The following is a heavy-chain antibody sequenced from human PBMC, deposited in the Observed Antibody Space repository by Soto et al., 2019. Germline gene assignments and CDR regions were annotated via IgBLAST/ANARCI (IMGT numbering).Heavy chain of an antibody. CDR3: TRGGDPYKTGH. CDR2: INAGNGNT. D-gene: IGHD2-21*01. J-gene: IGHJ4*02. V-gene: IGHV1-3*01. Sequence: RASVKVSCKASGYTFTGYYMHWVRQAPGQRLEWMGWINAGNGNTRYSQKFQGRVTITRDTSASTAYKDLSSLRTEDTAIYYCTRGGDPYKTGHWGQGTLVTVSS. CDR1: GYTFTGYY.